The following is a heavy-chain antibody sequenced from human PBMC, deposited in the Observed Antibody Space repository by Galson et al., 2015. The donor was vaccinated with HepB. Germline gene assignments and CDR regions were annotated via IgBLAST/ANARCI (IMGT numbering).Heavy chain of an antibody. V-gene: IGHV3-30*18. D-gene: IGHD1-14*01. Sequence: SLRLSCAVSGFTFSSYDMHWVRQAPGKGLEWVALMSYDGSNKYYADSVKGRFTISRDNSKNTLYLQMNSLRAEDTAVYYCAKDKYRSGNQWTDLEYWGQGTLVTVSS. J-gene: IGHJ4*02. CDR2: MSYDGSNK. CDR3: AKDKYRSGNQWTDLEY. CDR1: GFTFSSYD.